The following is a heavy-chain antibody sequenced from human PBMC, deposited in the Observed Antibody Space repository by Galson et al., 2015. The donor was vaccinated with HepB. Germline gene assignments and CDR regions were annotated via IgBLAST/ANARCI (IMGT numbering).Heavy chain of an antibody. V-gene: IGHV3-33*01. Sequence: SLRLSCAASGFTFSSYGMHWVRQAPGKGLEWVAVIWYDGSNKYYADSVKGRFTISRDNSKNTLYLQMNSLRAEDTAVYYCARSRGSTSGPDDYWGQGTLVTVSS. CDR3: ARSRGSTSGPDDY. J-gene: IGHJ4*02. CDR2: IWYDGSNK. D-gene: IGHD2-2*01. CDR1: GFTFSSYG.